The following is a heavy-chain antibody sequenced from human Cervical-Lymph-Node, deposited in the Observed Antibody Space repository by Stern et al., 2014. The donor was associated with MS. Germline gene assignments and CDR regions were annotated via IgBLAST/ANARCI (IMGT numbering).Heavy chain of an antibody. Sequence: VQLVESGGGVVQPGRSLRLSCVASGLTFSTSVMHWVRQDPGKGLEWVAVVWNDGSKEHFTESVKGRFSTSRDTAKNTLHLQMSSLRAEDTAVYFCATSTASDAFDIWGQGTLVTVSS. CDR2: VWNDGSKE. J-gene: IGHJ3*02. CDR3: ATSTASDAFDI. D-gene: IGHD2/OR15-2a*01. V-gene: IGHV3-33*01. CDR1: GLTFSTSV.